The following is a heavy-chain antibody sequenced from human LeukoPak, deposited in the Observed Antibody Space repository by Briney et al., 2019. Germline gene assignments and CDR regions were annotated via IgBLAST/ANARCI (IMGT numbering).Heavy chain of an antibody. CDR3: ARGGGDSSGYYYDYYFDY. J-gene: IGHJ4*02. CDR2: INHNGNVN. CDR1: GFTFSSYW. D-gene: IGHD3-22*01. Sequence: GGSLRLSCAASGFTFSSYWMNWARQAPGKGLEWVASINHNGNVNYYVDSVKGRFTISRDNSKNTLYLQMNSLRAEDTAVYYCARGGGDSSGYYYDYYFDYWGQGTLVTVSS. V-gene: IGHV3-7*03.